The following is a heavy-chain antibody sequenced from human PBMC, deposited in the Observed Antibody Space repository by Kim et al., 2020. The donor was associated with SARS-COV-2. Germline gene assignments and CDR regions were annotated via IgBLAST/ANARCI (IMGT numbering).Heavy chain of an antibody. V-gene: IGHV3-30*07. D-gene: IGHD6-19*01. J-gene: IGHJ6*02. Sequence: ANAVKGRFTISRDNSKNTLYLQMNSLRAEDTAVYYCATNQDSSGLYGMDVWGQGTTVTVSS. CDR3: ATNQDSSGLYGMDV.